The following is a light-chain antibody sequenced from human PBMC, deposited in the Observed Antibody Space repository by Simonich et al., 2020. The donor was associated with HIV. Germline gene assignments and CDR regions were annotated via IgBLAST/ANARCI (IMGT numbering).Light chain of an antibody. Sequence: DIQMTQYPSSLSASVGDRVTITCRAIQSITSYLNWYQQKPGKAPKLLIYAASSLQSGVPSRFSGSGSGTDFTLTISSLQPEDFASYYCQQSYSTPFTFGQGTKVEIK. CDR1: QSITSY. J-gene: IGKJ2*01. CDR2: AAS. CDR3: QQSYSTPFT. V-gene: IGKV1-39*01.